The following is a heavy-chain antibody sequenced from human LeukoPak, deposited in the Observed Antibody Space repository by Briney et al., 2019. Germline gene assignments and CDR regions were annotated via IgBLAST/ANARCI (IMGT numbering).Heavy chain of an antibody. CDR1: GFRFNNYA. CDR2: ISMDGIQE. D-gene: IGHD5-18*01. V-gene: IGHV3-30*04. Sequence: GRSLRLSCAASGFRFNNYAMHWVRQPPGTGLEWVAVISMDGIQEYYADSVKGRFSISRDNSKNTLYLQMNSLRSEDTAVYYCAREVYSYALDALDLWGQGTMVTVSS. CDR3: AREVYSYALDALDL. J-gene: IGHJ3*01.